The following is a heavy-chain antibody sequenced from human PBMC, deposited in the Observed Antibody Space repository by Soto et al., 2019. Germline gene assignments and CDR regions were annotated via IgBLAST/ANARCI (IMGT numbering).Heavy chain of an antibody. CDR1: GGSFSGYY. Sequence: SETLSLTCAVYGGSFSGYYWSWIRQPPGKGLEWIGEINHSGSTNYNPSLKSRVTISVDTSKNQFSLKLSSVIAADTAVYYCARGKDIVVVVAATGNWFDPWGQGTLVTVSS. V-gene: IGHV4-34*01. D-gene: IGHD2-15*01. J-gene: IGHJ5*02. CDR2: INHSGST. CDR3: ARGKDIVVVVAATGNWFDP.